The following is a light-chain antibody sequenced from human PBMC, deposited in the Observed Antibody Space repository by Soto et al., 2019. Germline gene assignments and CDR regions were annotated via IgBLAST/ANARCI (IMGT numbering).Light chain of an antibody. CDR2: KAS. V-gene: IGKV1-5*03. Sequence: DIQMTQSPSSLSASVGDRVTITCRASQTISSWLAWYQQKPGKAPKLLIYKASTLKSGVPARFSGSGSGTEFTLTISGLQSEDFAVYYCQQYYNWPQLTFGGGTKVDIK. CDR1: QTISSW. J-gene: IGKJ4*01. CDR3: QQYYNWPQLT.